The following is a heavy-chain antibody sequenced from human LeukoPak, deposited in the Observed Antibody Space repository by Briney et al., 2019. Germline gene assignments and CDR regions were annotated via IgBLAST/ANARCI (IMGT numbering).Heavy chain of an antibody. D-gene: IGHD2-21*01. CDR1: GFTFNNYG. CDR2: IGTSGANT. J-gene: IGHJ4*02. V-gene: IGHV3-23*01. CDR3: AKKSGDHFHFDF. Sequence: GGSLRLSCAASGFTFNNYGMGWVRQTPGKGLEWVATIGTSGANTYHADSVKGRFTISRDNSKSTLYLQMNSLRAEDTAVYHCAKKSGDHFHFDFWGQGTLVTVSS.